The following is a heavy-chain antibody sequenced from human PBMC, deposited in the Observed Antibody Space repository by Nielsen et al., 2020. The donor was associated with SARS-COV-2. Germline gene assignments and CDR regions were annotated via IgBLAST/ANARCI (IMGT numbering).Heavy chain of an antibody. CDR1: GFTFSDYY. CDR2: ISSSSSYT. D-gene: IGHD3-10*01. V-gene: IGHV3-11*05. Sequence: GGSLRLSCAASGFTFSDYYMSWIRQAPGKGLEWVSYISSSSSYTNYADSVKGRFTISRDNAKNSLYLQMNSLRAEDTAVYYCARAITMVRGVTHYGMDVWGQGTTVTASS. J-gene: IGHJ6*02. CDR3: ARAITMVRGVTHYGMDV.